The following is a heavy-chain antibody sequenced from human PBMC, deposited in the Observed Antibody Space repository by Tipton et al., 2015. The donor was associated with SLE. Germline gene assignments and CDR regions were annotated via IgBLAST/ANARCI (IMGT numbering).Heavy chain of an antibody. D-gene: IGHD2-15*01. J-gene: IGHJ4*02. CDR3: ARVDIVVVVVDY. V-gene: IGHV4-59*12. CDR1: GGSFSGYY. CDR2: IYYSGST. Sequence: LRLSCAVYGGSFSGYYWSWIRQPPGKGLEWIGYIYYSGSTNYNPSLKSRVTISVDTSKNQFSLKLSSVTAADTAVYYCARVDIVVVVVDYWGQGTLVTVSS.